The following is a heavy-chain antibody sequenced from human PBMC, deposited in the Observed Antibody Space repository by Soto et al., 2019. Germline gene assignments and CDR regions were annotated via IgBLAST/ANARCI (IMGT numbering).Heavy chain of an antibody. D-gene: IGHD2-21*02. V-gene: IGHV3-33*01. J-gene: IGHJ2*01. CDR3: ARDRAYCPGDCYPSLGYFDL. CDR2: VWYDGGNK. CDR1: GFTFTSYG. Sequence: GGSLRLSCAASGFTFTSYGMHWVRQAPGKGLEWVALVWYDGGNKYYADSVKGRFTISRDNSKNTVYLQVNSLRTEDTAVYYYARDRAYCPGDCYPSLGYFDLWGRGTLVTVSS.